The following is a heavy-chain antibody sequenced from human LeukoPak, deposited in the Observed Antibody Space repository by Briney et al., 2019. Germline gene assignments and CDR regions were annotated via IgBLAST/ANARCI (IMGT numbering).Heavy chain of an antibody. Sequence: SETLSLTCTVSGGSISSSAYFWGWVRQPPGKGLEWIGIVYYSGSAYYNPSLMSRVTISVDTSNNQFSLELSSVTAADTAFYYCARHPTSSYYFDYWGQGTLVTVSS. CDR2: VYYSGSA. CDR3: ARHPTSSYYFDY. CDR1: GGSISSSAYF. J-gene: IGHJ4*02. V-gene: IGHV4-39*01.